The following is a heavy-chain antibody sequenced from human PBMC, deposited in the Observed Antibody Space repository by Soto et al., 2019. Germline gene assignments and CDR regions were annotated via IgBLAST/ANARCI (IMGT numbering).Heavy chain of an antibody. Sequence: GGSLRLSCAASGFSFSSYWMHWVRQAPGKGLVWVSRINSDGTSTTYADSVKGRFTISRDNSKNTLYLQMNSLRAEDTAVYYCARITGSNWFDPWGQGTLVTVSS. V-gene: IGHV3-74*03. D-gene: IGHD3-16*01. CDR1: GFSFSSYW. CDR2: INSDGTST. J-gene: IGHJ5*02. CDR3: ARITGSNWFDP.